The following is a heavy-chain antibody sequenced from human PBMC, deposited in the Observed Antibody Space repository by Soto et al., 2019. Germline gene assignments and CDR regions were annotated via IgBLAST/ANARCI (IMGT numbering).Heavy chain of an antibody. CDR3: ARVRASLYGVDV. CDR1: GYTFTNYG. Sequence: QVQLVQSGAEVKKPGASVKVSCKTSGYTFTNYGINWVRQAPGQGLEWMGWISVYNGDTYYAQQFQGRVTMTADTSTTTAYMELRSLRSDDTAVYYGARVRASLYGVDVWGQGTTVTVSS. CDR2: ISVYNGDT. J-gene: IGHJ6*02. D-gene: IGHD2-21*01. V-gene: IGHV1-18*01.